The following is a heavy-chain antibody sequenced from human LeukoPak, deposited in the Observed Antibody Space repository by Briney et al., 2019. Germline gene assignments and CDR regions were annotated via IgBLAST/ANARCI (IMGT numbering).Heavy chain of an antibody. CDR2: IIPIFGTA. Sequence: SVKVSCKASGGTFSSYAISWVRQAPGQGLEWMGRIIPIFGTANYAQKFQGRVTITADESTSIAYMELSSLRSEDTAVYYCARHPRITIFGVVIQTYFDYWGQGTLVTVSS. D-gene: IGHD3-3*01. V-gene: IGHV1-69*13. CDR3: ARHPRITIFGVVIQTYFDY. J-gene: IGHJ4*02. CDR1: GGTFSSYA.